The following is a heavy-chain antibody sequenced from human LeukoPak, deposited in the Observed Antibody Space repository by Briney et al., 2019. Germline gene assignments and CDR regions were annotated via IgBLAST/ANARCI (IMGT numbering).Heavy chain of an antibody. V-gene: IGHV1-8*01. Sequence: ASVKVSCKASGYTFTSYDINWVRQATGQGLEWMGWMNPNSGNTGYAQKSQGRVTMTRNTSISTAYMELSSLRSEDTAVYYCARDLSRRIAVAGTEDYWGQGTLVTVSS. CDR1: GYTFTSYD. CDR3: ARDLSRRIAVAGTEDY. CDR2: MNPNSGNT. J-gene: IGHJ4*02. D-gene: IGHD6-19*01.